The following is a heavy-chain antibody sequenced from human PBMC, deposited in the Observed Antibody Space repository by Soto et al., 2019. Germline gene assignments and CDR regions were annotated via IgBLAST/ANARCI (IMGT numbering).Heavy chain of an antibody. CDR2: INAGNGNT. D-gene: IGHD3-22*01. Sequence: ASVKVSFKASGYTFTSYAMHWLRQAPGQRLEWMGWINAGNGNTKYSQKFQGRVTITRDTSASTAYMELSSLRSEDTAVYYCARDWYYYDSSGYFSYNWFDPWGQGTLVTVSS. V-gene: IGHV1-3*01. J-gene: IGHJ5*02. CDR3: ARDWYYYDSSGYFSYNWFDP. CDR1: GYTFTSYA.